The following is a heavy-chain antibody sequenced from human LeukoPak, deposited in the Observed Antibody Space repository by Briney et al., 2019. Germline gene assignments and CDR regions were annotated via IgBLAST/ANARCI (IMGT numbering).Heavy chain of an antibody. CDR2: ISAYNGNT. CDR1: GYTFTSYG. CDR3: ARDSSLRYFDWSIDY. J-gene: IGHJ4*02. V-gene: IGHV1-18*01. D-gene: IGHD3-9*01. Sequence: GASVKVSCKASGYTFTSYGISWVRQAPGQGLEWMGWISAYNGNTNYAQKLQGRVTMTTDTSTSTAYMELRSLRSDDTAVYYCARDSSLRYFDWSIDYWGQGTLVTVSS.